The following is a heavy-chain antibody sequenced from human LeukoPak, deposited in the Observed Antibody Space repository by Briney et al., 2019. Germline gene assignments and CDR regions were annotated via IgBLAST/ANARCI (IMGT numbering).Heavy chain of an antibody. CDR1: GYTFTGNY. CDR2: ISAYNGNT. D-gene: IGHD2-15*01. Sequence: ASVKVSCKASGYTFTGNYMHWVRQAPGQGLEWMGWISAYNGNTNYAQKLQGRVTMTTDTSTSTAYMELRSLRSDDTAVYYCAREWSTAYYYYGMDVWGQGTTVTVSS. J-gene: IGHJ6*02. V-gene: IGHV1-18*04. CDR3: AREWSTAYYYYGMDV.